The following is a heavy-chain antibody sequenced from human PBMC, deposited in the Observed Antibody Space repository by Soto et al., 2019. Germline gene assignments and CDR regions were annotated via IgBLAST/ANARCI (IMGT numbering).Heavy chain of an antibody. Sequence: QVTLVQSGAEVKKSGASVKVSCKASGYTFSDYFIQWLRQAPGQGLEWVAWINPKTAATNYAKKFQDRVTLTSDTSFTTAYLELTRLRPDDTAVYYCARIKWGLDYYSGMDVWGQGTAVTVSS. CDR1: GYTFSDYF. J-gene: IGHJ6*02. D-gene: IGHD1-26*01. CDR2: INPKTAAT. V-gene: IGHV1-2*02. CDR3: ARIKWGLDYYSGMDV.